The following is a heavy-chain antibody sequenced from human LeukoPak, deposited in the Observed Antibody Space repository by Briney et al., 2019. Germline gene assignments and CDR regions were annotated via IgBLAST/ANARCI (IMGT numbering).Heavy chain of an antibody. CDR1: RFTFSSYW. J-gene: IGHJ3*02. CDR3: ARRALYDGSYHAFDM. CDR2: INGDGRNI. Sequence: PGGSLRLSCVASRFTFSSYWMHWVRQDPRKGLVWVSRINGDGRNINYADSVRGRFTISRDNAKNTLYLQMNSLRVEDTALYHCARRALYDGSYHAFDMWGQGTMVTVSS. V-gene: IGHV3-74*01. D-gene: IGHD3-16*02.